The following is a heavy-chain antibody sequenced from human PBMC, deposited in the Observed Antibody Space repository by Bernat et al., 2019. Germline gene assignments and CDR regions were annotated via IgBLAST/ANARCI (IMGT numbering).Heavy chain of an antibody. D-gene: IGHD5-24*01. CDR3: ARDRTYVATIDFDY. CDR1: VGIFSSYA. CDR2: IIPILGIA. Sequence: QVQLVQSAADVNKPGSSAKVSCKASVGIFSSYALSWVRHAPGQGLEWMGRIIPILGIANYARKFQGRVTITANKTTSTAYKELSSLRSEDTAVYYCARDRTYVATIDFDYWGQGTLVTVSS. V-gene: IGHV1-69*04. J-gene: IGHJ4*02.